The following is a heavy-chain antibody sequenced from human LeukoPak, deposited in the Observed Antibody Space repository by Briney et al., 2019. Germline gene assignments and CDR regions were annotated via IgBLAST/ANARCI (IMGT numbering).Heavy chain of an antibody. V-gene: IGHV4-31*03. J-gene: IGHJ5*02. CDR3: ARVISTYYDFSRFDP. CDR2: IYYSGST. CDR1: GGSISSGGYY. Sequence: PSETMSLACTFCGGSISSGGYYWSWIRQHPGKGLEWIGYIYYSGSTYYNPSLKSRVTISVDTSKNQFSLKLSSVTAADTAVYYCARVISTYYDFSRFDPWGQGTLVTVSS. D-gene: IGHD3-3*01.